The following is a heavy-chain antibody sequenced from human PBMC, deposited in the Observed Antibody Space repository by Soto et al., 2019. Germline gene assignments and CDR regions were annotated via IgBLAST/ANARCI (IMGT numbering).Heavy chain of an antibody. Sequence: GESLKISCNGSGYSSAGYWITWVRQKPGKGLEWMGRIDPSDSQTYYSPSFRGHVTISVTKSITTVFLQWSSLRASDTAMYYCARQIYDSDTGPNFQYYFDSWGHGTQVTVYS. J-gene: IGHJ4*01. CDR1: GYSSAGYW. D-gene: IGHD3-22*01. V-gene: IGHV5-10-1*01. CDR2: IDPSDSQT. CDR3: ARQIYDSDTGPNFQYYFDS.